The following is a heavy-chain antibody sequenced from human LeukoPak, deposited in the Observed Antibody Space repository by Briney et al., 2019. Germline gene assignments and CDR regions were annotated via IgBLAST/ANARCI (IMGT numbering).Heavy chain of an antibody. CDR1: GFTFNSYW. Sequence: SGGSLRLSCAASGFTFNSYWMHWVRHALGKGLLWVPRIDEDGKTIDYADSVKGRFTISRDNAKDTLYLQMSSLRDEDTAVYYCVSDLCGGDDQWGRGTLVTVSS. D-gene: IGHD3-3*01. CDR3: VSDLCGGDDQ. CDR2: IDEDGKTI. J-gene: IGHJ5*02. V-gene: IGHV3-74*01.